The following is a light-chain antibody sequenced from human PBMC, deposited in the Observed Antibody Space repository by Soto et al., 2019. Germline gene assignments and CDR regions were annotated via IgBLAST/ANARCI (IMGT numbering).Light chain of an antibody. Sequence: EIVLTQSPGTLSWSPGETATLSCRASQSVSHLAWYQQKPGQAPRLLVYAASSRATGIPDRFSGSGSGTDFTLTISRLEPEDFAVYYCQQYGGSPLYTVGQGTRLEIK. CDR2: AAS. J-gene: IGKJ2*01. CDR1: QSVSH. CDR3: QQYGGSPLYT. V-gene: IGKV3-20*01.